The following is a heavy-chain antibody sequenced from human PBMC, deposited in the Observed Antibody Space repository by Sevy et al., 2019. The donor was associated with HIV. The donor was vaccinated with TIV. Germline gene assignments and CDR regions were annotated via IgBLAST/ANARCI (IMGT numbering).Heavy chain of an antibody. Sequence: GGSLRLSCVASGFTFSTYGMHWVRQAPGKGLEWVAVMWFDGSNTYYADSVKGRFTISRDNSKNTLYLQMNSLRAEDTAVYYCAKEDFWSGYYRYRSYFDYWGQGTLVTVSS. V-gene: IGHV3-33*06. D-gene: IGHD3-3*01. J-gene: IGHJ4*02. CDR3: AKEDFWSGYYRYRSYFDY. CDR1: GFTFSTYG. CDR2: MWFDGSNT.